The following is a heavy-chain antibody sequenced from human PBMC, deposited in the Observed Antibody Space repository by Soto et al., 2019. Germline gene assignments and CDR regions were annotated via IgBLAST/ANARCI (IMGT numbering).Heavy chain of an antibody. CDR1: GGSISSYY. CDR3: AREFGYDFWSGYFPDAFDI. V-gene: IGHV4-4*07. D-gene: IGHD3-3*01. CDR2: IYTSGST. Sequence: SETLSLTCTVSGGSISSYYWSWIRQPAGKGLEWIGRIYTSGSTNYNPSLKSRVTMSVDTSKNQFPLKLSSVTAADTAVYYCAREFGYDFWSGYFPDAFDIWGQGTMVTVSS. J-gene: IGHJ3*02.